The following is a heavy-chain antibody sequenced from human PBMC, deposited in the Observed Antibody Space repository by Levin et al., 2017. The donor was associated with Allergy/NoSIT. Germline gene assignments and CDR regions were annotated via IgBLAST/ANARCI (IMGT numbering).Heavy chain of an antibody. D-gene: IGHD2-8*01. CDR2: IYDSGST. Sequence: SETLSLTCTVSGGSISSDYWSWIRQPPGKGLEWIGYIYDSGSTKYNPSLKSRVTISVDTSKNQFSLKLSSVTAADTAVYYCARTPAFWCPHGVCIPLSFWFDPWGQGTLVTVSS. CDR3: ARTPAFWCPHGVCIPLSFWFDP. V-gene: IGHV4-59*01. CDR1: GGSISSDY. J-gene: IGHJ5*02.